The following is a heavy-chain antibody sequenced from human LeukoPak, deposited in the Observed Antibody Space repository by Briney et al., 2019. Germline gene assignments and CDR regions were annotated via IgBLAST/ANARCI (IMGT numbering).Heavy chain of an antibody. V-gene: IGHV3-21*01. CDR2: ISVRSNYI. CDR3: VRLRRNSDTSGFYYYYDF. J-gene: IGHJ4*02. D-gene: IGHD3-22*01. Sequence: GGSLRLSCVASGYTFSSYSINWVRHAPGKGLEWVSSISVRSNYIYYADSVRGRFSISRDDARDSLYLQMNSMRAEDTAVYFCVRLRRNSDTSGFYYYYDFWGQGTLVTVSS. CDR1: GYTFSSYS.